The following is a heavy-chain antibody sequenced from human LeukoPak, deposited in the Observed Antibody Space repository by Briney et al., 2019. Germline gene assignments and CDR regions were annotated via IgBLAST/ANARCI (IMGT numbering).Heavy chain of an antibody. D-gene: IGHD1-26*01. CDR1: GFSLSTNGMC. CDR3: ARIHTTDCKGDF. V-gene: IGHV2-70*11. Sequence: SGPTLVKPTQTLTLTRTFSGFSLSTNGMCVSWIRQPPGKALEWLARIDWDDDKYYSTSLKTRLTISKDTSKNQVVLTMTNMDPVDTAAYYCARIHTTDCKGDFWGQGSLVTVSS. CDR2: IDWDDDK. J-gene: IGHJ4*02.